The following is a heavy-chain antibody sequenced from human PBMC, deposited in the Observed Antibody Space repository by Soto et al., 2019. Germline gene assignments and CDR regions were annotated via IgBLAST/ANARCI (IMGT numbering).Heavy chain of an antibody. CDR2: ISYDGSNK. V-gene: IGHV3-30-3*01. Sequence: PGGSLRLSCAASGFTFSSYALHWVRQAPGKGLEWVAVISYDGSNKYYADSVKGRFTISRDNSKNTLYLQMNSLRAEDTAVYYCARDLGYCSGGSCWGQGTMVTVSS. CDR1: GFTFSSYA. CDR3: ARDLGYCSGGSC. D-gene: IGHD2-15*01. J-gene: IGHJ3*01.